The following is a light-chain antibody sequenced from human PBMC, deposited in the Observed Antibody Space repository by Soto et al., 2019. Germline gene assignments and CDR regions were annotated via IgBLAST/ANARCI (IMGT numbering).Light chain of an antibody. CDR2: DAS. CDR1: QDIGTY. CDR3: QQFYNYPRT. Sequence: AIRMTQSPSSFSASTGDRVSITCRATQDIGTYLAWYQQIPGKAPKLLIYDASTLQTGVPSRFSGSGSGTDFTLTISYPQSEDFGTYYCQQFYNYPRTFGQGTKV. V-gene: IGKV1-8*01. J-gene: IGKJ1*01.